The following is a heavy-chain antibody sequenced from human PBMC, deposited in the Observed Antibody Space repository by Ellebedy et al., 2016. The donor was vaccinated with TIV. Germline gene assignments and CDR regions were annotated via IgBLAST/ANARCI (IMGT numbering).Heavy chain of an antibody. J-gene: IGHJ3*02. V-gene: IGHV3-30*02. CDR3: ARSEGRGGDCYLCAFDI. CDR1: GFTFSSYG. CDR2: IRYDGSNK. Sequence: GESLKISCAASGFTFSSYGMHWVRQAPGKGLEWVAFIRYDGSNKYYADSVKDRFTISRHNSKNTLYLQMNSLRAEETAVYYCARSEGRGGDCYLCAFDIWGQGTMVTVSS. D-gene: IGHD2-21*02.